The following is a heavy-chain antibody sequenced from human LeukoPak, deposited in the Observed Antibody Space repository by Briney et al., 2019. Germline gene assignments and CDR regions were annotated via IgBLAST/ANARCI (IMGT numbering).Heavy chain of an antibody. J-gene: IGHJ3*02. V-gene: IGHV3-23*01. CDR3: AKDLFYSSSWYERNGAFDI. Sequence: GGSLRLSCAASGFTFSSYAMSWVRQAPGKGLEWVSAISGSGGSTYYADSVKGRFTISRDNAKNSLYLQMNSLRAEDTAVYYCAKDLFYSSSWYERNGAFDIWGQGTMVTVSS. D-gene: IGHD6-13*01. CDR2: ISGSGGST. CDR1: GFTFSSYA.